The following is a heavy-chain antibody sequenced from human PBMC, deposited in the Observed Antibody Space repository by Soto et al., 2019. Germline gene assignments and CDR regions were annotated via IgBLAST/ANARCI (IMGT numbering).Heavy chain of an antibody. J-gene: IGHJ4*02. CDR1: GFTFTSSV. V-gene: IGHV1-58*01. D-gene: IGHD5-18*01. CDR3: AAEESRGYSHY. Sequence: ASVKVSCKASGFTFTSSVVQWVRQARGQRLEWIGWIVVGSGNTNYAQKFQERVTITRDMSTSTAYMELSSLRSEDTAVYYCAAEESRGYSHYWGQGTLVTVSS. CDR2: IVVGSGNT.